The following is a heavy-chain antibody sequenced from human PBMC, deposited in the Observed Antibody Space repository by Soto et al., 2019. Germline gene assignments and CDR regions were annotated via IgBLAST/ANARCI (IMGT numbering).Heavy chain of an antibody. D-gene: IGHD3-10*01. CDR2: IYYSGST. J-gene: IGHJ4*02. CDR3: ARHNNGSGSTYFDY. Sequence: QVQLQESGPGLVKPSETLSLTYTVSGGSISSYYWSWIRQPPGKGLEWIGYIYYSGSTNYNPSLKSRVTISVDTSKYHVSLKLNAMTAADTAVYYCARHNNGSGSTYFDYWRQGTLVTVSS. V-gene: IGHV4-59*08. CDR1: GGSISSYY.